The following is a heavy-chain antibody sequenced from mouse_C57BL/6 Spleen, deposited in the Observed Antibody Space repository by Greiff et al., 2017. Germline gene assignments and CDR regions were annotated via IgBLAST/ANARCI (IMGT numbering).Heavy chain of an antibody. CDR2: ISDGGSYT. Sequence: EVNVVESGGGLVKPGGSLKLSCAASGFTFSSYAMSWVRQTPEKRLEWVATISDGGSYTYYPDNVKGRFTISRDNAKNNLYLQMSHLKSEDTAMYYCAREVMITDAMDYWGQGTSVTVSS. V-gene: IGHV5-4*01. CDR3: AREVMITDAMDY. D-gene: IGHD2-4*01. CDR1: GFTFSSYA. J-gene: IGHJ4*01.